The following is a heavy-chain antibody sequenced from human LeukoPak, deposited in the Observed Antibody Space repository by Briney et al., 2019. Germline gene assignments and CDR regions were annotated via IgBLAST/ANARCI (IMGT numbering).Heavy chain of an antibody. CDR1: GYTFTGYY. CDR3: AREIVGATLDY. D-gene: IGHD1-26*01. CDR2: INPSGGST. J-gene: IGHJ4*02. V-gene: IGHV1-46*01. Sequence: ASVKVSCKASGYTFTGYYMHWVRQAPGQGLEGMGMINPSGGSTSYAQKFQGRVTMTRDTSTSTVYMELSSLRSEDTAVYYCAREIVGATLDYWGEGTLVTVSS.